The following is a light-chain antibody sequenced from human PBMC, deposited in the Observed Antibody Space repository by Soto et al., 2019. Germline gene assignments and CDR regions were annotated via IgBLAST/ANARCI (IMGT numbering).Light chain of an antibody. CDR1: SSNIGNNY. CDR3: GTWDSSLSAEVV. Sequence: QSVLTQPPSVSAAPGQKVTISCSGSSSNIGNNYVSWYQQLPGTAPKLLIYDNNKRPSGIPDRFSGSKSGTSATLGITGLQTGDEAHYYCGTWDSSLSAEVVFGGGTKVTVL. V-gene: IGLV1-51*01. J-gene: IGLJ2*01. CDR2: DNN.